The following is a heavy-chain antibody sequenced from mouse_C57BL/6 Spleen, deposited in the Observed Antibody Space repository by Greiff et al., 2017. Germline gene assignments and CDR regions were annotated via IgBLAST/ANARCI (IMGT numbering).Heavy chain of an antibody. CDR2: IHPNSGST. CDR3: APMPVEGYYEGYFDV. CDR1: GYTFTSYW. V-gene: IGHV1-64*01. J-gene: IGHJ1*03. D-gene: IGHD2-3*01. Sequence: QVQLQQSGAELVKPGASVKLSCKASGYTFTSYWMHWVKQRPGQGLEWIGMIHPNSGSTNYNEKFKSKATLTVDKSSSTAYMQLSSLTSEDSAVYYCAPMPVEGYYEGYFDVWGTGTTVTVSS.